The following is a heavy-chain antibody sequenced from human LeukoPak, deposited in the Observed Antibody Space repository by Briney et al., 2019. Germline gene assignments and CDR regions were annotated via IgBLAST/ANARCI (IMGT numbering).Heavy chain of an antibody. Sequence: ASVKVPCKASGGTFSSYAISWVRQAPGQGLEWMGGIIPIFGTANYAQKFQGRVTITADESTSTAYMELSSLRSEDTAVYYCASPVVYHQAEYFQHWGQGTLVTVSS. V-gene: IGHV1-69*13. D-gene: IGHD2-8*02. CDR3: ASPVVYHQAEYFQH. J-gene: IGHJ1*01. CDR1: GGTFSSYA. CDR2: IIPIFGTA.